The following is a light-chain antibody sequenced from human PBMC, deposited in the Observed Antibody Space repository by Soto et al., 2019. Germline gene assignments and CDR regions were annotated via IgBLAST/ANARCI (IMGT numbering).Light chain of an antibody. CDR2: RGS. CDR3: QDYGTSAPWT. J-gene: IGKJ1*01. CDR1: QNIRGNE. Sequence: EVVLTQSPGTLSLSPGERATLSCRASQNIRGNELAWYQQKPGQAPRLLIYRGSSRATGIPDRFSGRGSGTDFPLTISRLEPEDFAVYYYQDYGTSAPWTFGQGTEVEIK. V-gene: IGKV3-20*01.